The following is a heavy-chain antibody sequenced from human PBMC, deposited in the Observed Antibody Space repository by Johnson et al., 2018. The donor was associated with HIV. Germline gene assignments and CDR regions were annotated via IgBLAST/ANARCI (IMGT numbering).Heavy chain of an antibody. CDR1: GFTFSSYG. V-gene: IGHV3-33*01. CDR2: IWYDGSNK. J-gene: IGHJ3*02. CDR3: AREVRRWLQFDAFDI. D-gene: IGHD5-24*01. Sequence: QVQLVESGGGVVQPGRSLRLSCAASGFTFSSYGMHWVRQAPGKGLEWVAVIWYDGSNKYYADSVKGRFTISRDNSKNSLYLQMNSLRAEDTAVYYCAREVRRWLQFDAFDIWGQGTMVTVSS.